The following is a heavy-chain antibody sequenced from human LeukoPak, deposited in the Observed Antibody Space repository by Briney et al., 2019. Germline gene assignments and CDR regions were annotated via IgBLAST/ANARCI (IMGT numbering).Heavy chain of an antibody. CDR2: IYYSGST. V-gene: IGHV4-59*08. J-gene: IGHJ3*02. D-gene: IGHD3-22*01. Sequence: KTSETLSLTCTVSGGSISSYYWSWIRQPPGKGLEWIGYIYYSGSTNYNPSLKSRVTISVDTSKNQFSLKLSSVTAADTAVYYCARRPGGYYYDSSGHKKGAFDIWGQGTMVTVSS. CDR3: ARRPGGYYYDSSGHKKGAFDI. CDR1: GGSISSYY.